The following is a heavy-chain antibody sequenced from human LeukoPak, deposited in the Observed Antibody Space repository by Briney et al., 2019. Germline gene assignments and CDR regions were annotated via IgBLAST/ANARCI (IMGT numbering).Heavy chain of an antibody. D-gene: IGHD6-19*01. CDR3: ARRPGIAVEGPFDY. Sequence: SETLSLTCTVSGGSISSSTYYWGWIRQPPGKGLEWIGSIYYSGSTYYNPSLKSRVTISVDTSKNQFSLKLSSVTAADTAVYYCARRPGIAVEGPFDYWGQGTLVTVSS. CDR2: IYYSGST. J-gene: IGHJ4*02. CDR1: GGSISSSTYY. V-gene: IGHV4-39*01.